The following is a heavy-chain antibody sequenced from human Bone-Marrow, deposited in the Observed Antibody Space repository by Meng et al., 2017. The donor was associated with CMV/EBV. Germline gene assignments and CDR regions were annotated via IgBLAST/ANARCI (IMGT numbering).Heavy chain of an antibody. J-gene: IGHJ4*02. CDR1: GGSFSGYY. CDR3: ARVHIHDSSGSFFDY. D-gene: IGHD3-22*01. CDR2: INHSGST. Sequence: GSLRLSCAVYGGSFSGYYWSWIRQPPGKGLEWIGEINHSGSTNYNPSLKSRVTISVDTSKNQFSLKLSPVTAADTAVYYCARVHIHDSSGSFFDYWGQGTLVTVSS. V-gene: IGHV4-34*01.